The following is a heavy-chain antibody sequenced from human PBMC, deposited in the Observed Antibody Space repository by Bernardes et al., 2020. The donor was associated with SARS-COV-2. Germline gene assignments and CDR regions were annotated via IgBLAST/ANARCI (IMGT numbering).Heavy chain of an antibody. CDR3: TTAPYYDILTGSYYYGMDV. CDR2: IKSKTDGGTT. Sequence: GGSLRLSCAASGFTFSNAWMSWVRQAPGKGLEWVGRIKSKTDGGTTDYAAPVKGRFTISRDDSKNTLYLQMNSLKTEDTAVYYCTTAPYYDILTGSYYYGMDVWGQGTTVTVSS. J-gene: IGHJ6*02. CDR1: GFTFSNAW. V-gene: IGHV3-15*01. D-gene: IGHD3-9*01.